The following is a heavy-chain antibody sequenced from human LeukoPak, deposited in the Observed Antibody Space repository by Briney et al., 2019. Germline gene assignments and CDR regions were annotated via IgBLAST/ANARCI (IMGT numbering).Heavy chain of an antibody. J-gene: IGHJ4*02. CDR2: IYSGGYT. CDR3: ARRLEYSGSKGVFDY. D-gene: IGHD1-26*01. CDR1: GFTVTTNY. Sequence: GGSLRLSCAASGFTVTTNYMTWVRRAPGKGLEWVSIIYSGGYTDYADSVKGRFTISRDNSKNTLDLQMNSLRAEDTAVYYCARRLEYSGSKGVFDYWGQGTLVTVSS. V-gene: IGHV3-66*01.